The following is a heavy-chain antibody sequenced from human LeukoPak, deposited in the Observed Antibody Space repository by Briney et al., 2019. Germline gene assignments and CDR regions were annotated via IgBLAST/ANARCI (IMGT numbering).Heavy chain of an antibody. CDR3: ARIGGYCSSTSCYAEYYFDY. CDR1: GFTFSSYS. D-gene: IGHD2-2*01. V-gene: IGHV3-21*01. CDR2: ISSSSSYI. Sequence: GGSLRLSCAASGFTFSSYSMNWVRQAPEKGLEWVSSISSSSSYIYYADSVKGRFTISRDNAKNSLYLQMNSLRAEDTAVYYCARIGGYCSSTSCYAEYYFDYWGQGTLVTVSS. J-gene: IGHJ4*02.